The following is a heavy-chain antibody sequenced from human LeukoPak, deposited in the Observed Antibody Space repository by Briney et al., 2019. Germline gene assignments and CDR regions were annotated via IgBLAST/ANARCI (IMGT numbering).Heavy chain of an antibody. CDR2: ISSSSNYI. D-gene: IGHD2-15*01. V-gene: IGHV3-21*01. Sequence: GGSLRLSCAASGFTFSSYSMNWVRQAPGKGLGWVSSISSSSNYIYYADSVKGRFTISRDNAKNSLYLQMNSLRAEDTAVYYCARMICSGGSCYGCYYYGIDVWGQGTTVTVSS. CDR3: ARMICSGGSCYGCYYYGIDV. CDR1: GFTFSSYS. J-gene: IGHJ6*02.